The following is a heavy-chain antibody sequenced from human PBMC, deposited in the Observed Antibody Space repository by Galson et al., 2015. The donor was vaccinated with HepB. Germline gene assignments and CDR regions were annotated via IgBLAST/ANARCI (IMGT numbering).Heavy chain of an antibody. Sequence: SLRLSCAASGFTFSSYWMSWVRQAPGKGLEWVANIKQDGSEKFYVDSVKGRFTISRDSAKNSLYMQMDNLRAEDTAVYYCARDPGVAAAGTVGYFDYWGQGTLVTVSS. CDR3: ARDPGVAAAGTVGYFDY. CDR1: GFTFSSYW. CDR2: IKQDGSEK. J-gene: IGHJ4*02. D-gene: IGHD6-13*01. V-gene: IGHV3-7*03.